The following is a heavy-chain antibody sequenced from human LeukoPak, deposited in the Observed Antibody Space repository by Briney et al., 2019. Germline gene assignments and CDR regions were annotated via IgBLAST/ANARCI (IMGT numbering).Heavy chain of an antibody. CDR1: GFTFSSYA. CDR2: ISGSGGST. Sequence: GGSLRLSCAASGFTFSSYAMSWVRQAPGKGLEWVSAISGSGGSTYYADSVKGRFTISRDNSKNTLYLQMNSLRAEVTAVYYCAKGGKWDVTPFDYWGQGTLVTVSS. J-gene: IGHJ4*02. D-gene: IGHD1-26*01. V-gene: IGHV3-23*01. CDR3: AKGGKWDVTPFDY.